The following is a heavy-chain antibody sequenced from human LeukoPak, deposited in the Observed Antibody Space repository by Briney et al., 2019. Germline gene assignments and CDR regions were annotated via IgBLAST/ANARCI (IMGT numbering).Heavy chain of an antibody. J-gene: IGHJ4*02. CDR3: ARVDYSGWNLEY. D-gene: IGHD5-12*01. Sequence: GGSLRLSCAAPGFTFRSYWMSWVRQAPGKGLEWVANINQGGSVKYYVDSVKGRFTISRDDAKNSLYVQMNSLRDEDTAVYYCARVDYSGWNLEYWGQGTLVTVSS. CDR1: GFTFRSYW. CDR2: INQGGSVK. V-gene: IGHV3-7*01.